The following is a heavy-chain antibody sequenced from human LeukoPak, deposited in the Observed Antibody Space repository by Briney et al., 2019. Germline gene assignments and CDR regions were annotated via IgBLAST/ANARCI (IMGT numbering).Heavy chain of an antibody. Sequence: GGSLRLFCAASGFNFSNYAMTWVRQAPGKGLEWVSTVNSNDRPYYADSVKGRFTISRDNSKNTLYLQMNTLRVEDTALYYCAKARAAVVEAAINYWGQGILVTVSP. D-gene: IGHD2-15*01. CDR1: GFNFSNYA. V-gene: IGHV3-23*01. CDR3: AKARAAVVEAAINY. CDR2: VNSNDRP. J-gene: IGHJ4*02.